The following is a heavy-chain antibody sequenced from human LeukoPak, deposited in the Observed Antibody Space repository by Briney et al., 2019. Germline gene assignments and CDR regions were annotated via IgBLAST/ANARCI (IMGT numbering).Heavy chain of an antibody. V-gene: IGHV3-23*01. CDR2: INGSGGST. J-gene: IGHJ4*02. CDR3: AKGVVVVPAANKHSGYFDY. CDR1: GFTFSSYA. D-gene: IGHD2-2*01. Sequence: GSLRLSCAASGFTFSSYAMSWVRQAPGKGLEWVSAINGSGGSTYYADSVKGRFTISRDNSKNTLYLQMNSLRAEDTAVYYCAKGVVVVPAANKHSGYFDYWGQGTLITVSS.